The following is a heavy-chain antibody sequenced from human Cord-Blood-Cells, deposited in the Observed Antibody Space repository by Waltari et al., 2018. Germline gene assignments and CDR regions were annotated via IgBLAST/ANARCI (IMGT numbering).Heavy chain of an antibody. CDR2: IVVGSGNT. J-gene: IGHJ6*02. Sequence: SGPEVKKPGTSVKVSCKASGFTFTSSAVQWVRQARGQRLEWIGWIVVGSGNTNYAQKFQERVTITMDMSTSTAYMELSSLRPEDTAVYYCAADIAARPSYYYYYGMDVWGQGTTVTVSS. D-gene: IGHD6-6*01. V-gene: IGHV1-58*01. CDR1: GFTFTSSA. CDR3: AADIAARPSYYYYYGMDV.